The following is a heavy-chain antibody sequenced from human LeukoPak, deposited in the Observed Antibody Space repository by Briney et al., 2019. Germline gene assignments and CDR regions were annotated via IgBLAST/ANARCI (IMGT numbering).Heavy chain of an antibody. V-gene: IGHV3-7*01. CDR2: IKSDGTEK. CDR1: GFTFSNYW. Sequence: GGSLRFSCAASGFTFSNYWMSWVRQAPGRGLEWVANIKSDGTEKYYVDSVKGRFTISRDNAKNSVYLQMNSLRAEDTAVYYCTRTRLQFDPWGQGSLVTVSS. J-gene: IGHJ5*02. CDR3: TRTRLQFDP.